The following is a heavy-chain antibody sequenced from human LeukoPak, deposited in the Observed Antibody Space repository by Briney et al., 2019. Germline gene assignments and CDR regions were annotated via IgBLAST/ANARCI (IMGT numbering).Heavy chain of an antibody. J-gene: IGHJ3*02. Sequence: ASVKVSCKASGGTFSSYAISWVRQAPGQGLEWMGGIIPIFGTANYAQKFQGRVTITTDESTSTAYMELSSLRSEDTAVYYCASGRPSGDLDIWGQGTMVTVSS. CDR2: IIPIFGTA. CDR3: ASGRPSGDLDI. D-gene: IGHD1-26*01. CDR1: GGTFSSYA. V-gene: IGHV1-69*05.